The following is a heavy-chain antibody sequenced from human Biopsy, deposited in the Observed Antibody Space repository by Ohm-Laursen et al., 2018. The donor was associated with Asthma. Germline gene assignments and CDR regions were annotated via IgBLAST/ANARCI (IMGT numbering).Heavy chain of an antibody. D-gene: IGHD3-22*01. CDR3: ARGDSSNWSHYYFDY. CDR1: GFAVSRDY. Sequence: SLRLSCAASGFAVSRDYMFWVRQAPGKGLEWVPVIYSGGTSHTADSVRGRFTISRDYSKNTLYLQMHSLRAEDTVVYYCARGDSSNWSHYYFDYWGQGTLVTVSS. J-gene: IGHJ4*02. V-gene: IGHV3-53*01. CDR2: IYSGGTS.